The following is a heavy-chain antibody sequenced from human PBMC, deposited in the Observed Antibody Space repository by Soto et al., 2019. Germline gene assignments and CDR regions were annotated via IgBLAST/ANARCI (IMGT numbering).Heavy chain of an antibody. Sequence: ASVKVSCKASGYTFTSYAMNWVRQAPGQGLEWMGWINTNTGNPTYAQGFTGRFVFSLDTSVSTAYLQISSLKAEDTAVYYCARRTWGSEVGAFDIWGQGTMVTVSS. V-gene: IGHV7-4-1*02. CDR2: INTNTGNP. CDR1: GYTFTSYA. D-gene: IGHD7-27*01. CDR3: ARRTWGSEVGAFDI. J-gene: IGHJ3*02.